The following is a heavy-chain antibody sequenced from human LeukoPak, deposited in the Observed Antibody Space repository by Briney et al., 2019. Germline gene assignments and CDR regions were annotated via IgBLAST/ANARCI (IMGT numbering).Heavy chain of an antibody. D-gene: IGHD3-22*01. J-gene: IGHJ4*02. Sequence: PGGSLRLSCAASGFTFSSYGMHWVRQAPGKGLEWVAVISYDGSNKYYADSVKGRFTISRDNSKNTLYLQMNSLRAEDTAVYYCAKGGNSYYDSSGYTQWGQGTLVTVSS. CDR2: ISYDGSNK. CDR3: AKGGNSYYDSSGYTQ. CDR1: GFTFSSYG. V-gene: IGHV3-30*18.